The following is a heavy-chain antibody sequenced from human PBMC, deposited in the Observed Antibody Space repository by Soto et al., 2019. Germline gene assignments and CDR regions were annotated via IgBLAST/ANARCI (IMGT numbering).Heavy chain of an antibody. CDR1: GGSISSGDYY. Sequence: QVQLQESGPGLVKPSQTLSLTCTVSGGSISSGDYYWSWIRHHPGKGLEWIGYIYSSGSTYYNPSLRSRVTISADTSKNRCSLRLSSVTAADTAVYYCVRDYDYDTSRNDAFDIWGQGTMVTVSS. J-gene: IGHJ3*02. CDR3: VRDYDYDTSRNDAFDI. CDR2: IYSSGST. D-gene: IGHD3-22*01. V-gene: IGHV4-31*03.